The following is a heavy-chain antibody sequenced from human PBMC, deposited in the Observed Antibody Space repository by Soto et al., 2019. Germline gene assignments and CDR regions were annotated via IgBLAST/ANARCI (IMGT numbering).Heavy chain of an antibody. CDR1: GFTFRSNG. V-gene: IGHV3-33*06. D-gene: IGHD6-13*01. CDR3: AKEGNIGSSSWYYFDY. J-gene: IGHJ4*02. CDR2: IWYDSSNK. Sequence: QVQLVESGGGVVQPGRSLRLSCAASGFTFRSNGMHWVRQAPGKGLEWVATIWYDSSNKYYADSVKGRFTISRDNSKNTLSLHMNNLRAEDTGIYYCAKEGNIGSSSWYYFDYWGQGTLVTVSS.